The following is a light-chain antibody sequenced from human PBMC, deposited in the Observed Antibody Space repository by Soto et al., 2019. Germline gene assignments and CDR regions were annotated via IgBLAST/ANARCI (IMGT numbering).Light chain of an antibody. CDR2: AAS. J-gene: IGKJ5*01. V-gene: IGKV1-27*01. Sequence: DTQMTQSPSSLSASVGDRVPITCRASQGIINYLAWYQQRPGKVPHLLIYAASTLQSGVPSRFSGSGSGTDFTFTISSLQPEDFATYYCQQYDNLPLIFGQGTRLEIK. CDR3: QQYDNLPLI. CDR1: QGIINY.